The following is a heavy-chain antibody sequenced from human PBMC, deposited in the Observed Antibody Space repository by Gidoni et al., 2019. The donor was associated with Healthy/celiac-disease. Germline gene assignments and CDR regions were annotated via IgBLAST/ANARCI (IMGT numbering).Heavy chain of an antibody. D-gene: IGHD3-3*01. CDR1: GYSFTSYW. CDR3: ARLQAVFGVVQATYFDY. J-gene: IGHJ4*02. V-gene: IGHV5-51*03. Sequence: EVKKPGESLQISCKGSGYSFTSYWIGWVRQMPGKGLEWMGIIYPGDSDTRYSPSFQGQVTISADKSISTAYLQWSSLKASDTAMYYCARLQAVFGVVQATYFDYWGQGTLVTVSS. CDR2: IYPGDSDT.